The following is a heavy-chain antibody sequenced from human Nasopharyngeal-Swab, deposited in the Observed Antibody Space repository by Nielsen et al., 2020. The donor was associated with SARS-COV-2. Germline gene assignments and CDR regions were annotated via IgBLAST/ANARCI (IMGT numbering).Heavy chain of an antibody. CDR3: VRPEGVATSFKYYFQYGMDV. CDR1: GYSFLSPC. Sequence: ESLKISCKGSGYSFLSPCVGWVRQIPGKALEWMGIIYTGDSETSYSPSFQGQVTISADKSISTAYLQWSSLKASDTAMYYCVRPEGVATSFKYYFQYGMDVWGQGTMVTVSS. CDR2: IYTGDSET. J-gene: IGHJ6*02. V-gene: IGHV5-51*01. D-gene: IGHD5-12*01.